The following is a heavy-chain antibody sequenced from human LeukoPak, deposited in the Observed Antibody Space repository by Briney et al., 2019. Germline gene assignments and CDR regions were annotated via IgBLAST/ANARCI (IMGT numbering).Heavy chain of an antibody. J-gene: IGHJ4*02. Sequence: SETLSLTCTVSGDSISSSPYYWGWIRQPPGKGLEWIGSIYYSGTTHYSPSLESRVTISVDTSKNQFSLKLSSVTAADTAVYYCARISSVGAYWGQGTLVTVSS. CDR2: IYYSGTT. CDR1: GDSISSSPYY. D-gene: IGHD3-10*01. V-gene: IGHV4-39*07. CDR3: ARISSVGAY.